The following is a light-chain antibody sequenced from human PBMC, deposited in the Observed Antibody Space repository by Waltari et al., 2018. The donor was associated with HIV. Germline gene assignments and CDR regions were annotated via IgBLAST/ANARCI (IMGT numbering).Light chain of an antibody. Sequence: QSVLTQPPSVSAAPGQKVTISCSGSSSNIGKNFVSWFKQPPGKAPKPPNYEQNKRPSGIPFRFFGSKSGTAAHLGITGLQAWDEGDYYCGTWDSSLSGVGFGGGTKLTVL. CDR1: SSNIGKNF. CDR2: EQN. V-gene: IGLV1-51*01. J-gene: IGLJ2*01. CDR3: GTWDSSLSGVG.